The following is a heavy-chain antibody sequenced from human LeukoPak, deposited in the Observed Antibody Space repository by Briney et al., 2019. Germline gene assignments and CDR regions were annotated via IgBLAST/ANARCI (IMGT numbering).Heavy chain of an antibody. Sequence: ASVKVSCKTSGYTFTSYYIHWVRQAPVQGLEWMGIINPSGGSTSYAQKFQGRVTMTRDTSTSTVYMYLSSLRSEDTAVYYCARDSLYGVVDYWGQGTLVTVSS. CDR2: INPSGGST. V-gene: IGHV1-46*01. CDR3: ARDSLYGVVDY. J-gene: IGHJ4*02. D-gene: IGHD4-17*01. CDR1: GYTFTSYY.